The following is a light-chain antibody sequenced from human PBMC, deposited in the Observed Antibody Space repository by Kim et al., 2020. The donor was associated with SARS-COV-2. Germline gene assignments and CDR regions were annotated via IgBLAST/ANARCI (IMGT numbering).Light chain of an antibody. J-gene: IGKJ2*01. CDR2: AAS. V-gene: IGKV1-39*01. CDR3: QQSYITPPT. CDR1: QSISSY. Sequence: YASVGDRVTITCRASQSISSYVNWYQQKPGEAPKLLMYAASRLQSGVPSRFSGSGSGTDFTLTITSLQPEDFATYYCQQSYITPPTFGQGTKLEI.